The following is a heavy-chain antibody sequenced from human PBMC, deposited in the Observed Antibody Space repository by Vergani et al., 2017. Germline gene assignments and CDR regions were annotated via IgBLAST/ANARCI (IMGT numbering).Heavy chain of an antibody. D-gene: IGHD6-6*01. CDR1: GGSISSYY. CDR3: ARTLEYSSSTPWFDP. Sequence: QVQLQESGPGLVKPSETLSLTCTVSGGSISSYYWSWIRQPPGKGLEWIGSIYYSGSTYYNPSLKSRVTISVDTSKNQFSLKLSSVTAADTAVYYCARTLEYSSSTPWFDPWGQGTLVTVSS. V-gene: IGHV4-59*12. CDR2: IYYSGST. J-gene: IGHJ5*02.